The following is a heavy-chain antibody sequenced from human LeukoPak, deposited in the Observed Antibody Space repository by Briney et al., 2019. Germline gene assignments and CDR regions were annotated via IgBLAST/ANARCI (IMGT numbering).Heavy chain of an antibody. CDR1: GFTFSSYA. V-gene: IGHV3-23*01. Sequence: SGGSLRLSCAASGFTFSSYAMSWVRQAPGKGLEWVSAISGSGGSTYYADSVKGRFTISRDNSKNTLYLQMNSLRAEDTAVYYCAKDTGYSPDGDYSDYWGQGTLVTVSS. D-gene: IGHD1-26*01. J-gene: IGHJ4*02. CDR3: AKDTGYSPDGDYSDY. CDR2: ISGSGGST.